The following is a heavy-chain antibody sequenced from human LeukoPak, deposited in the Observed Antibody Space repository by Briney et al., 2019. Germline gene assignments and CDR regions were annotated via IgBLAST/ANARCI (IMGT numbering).Heavy chain of an antibody. CDR1: GGSFSGYY. CDR3: AIGRNYYYGMDV. V-gene: IGHV4-34*01. J-gene: IGHJ6*02. CDR2: INHSGST. Sequence: SETLSLTCAVYGGSFSGYYWSWIRQPPGKGLEWIGEINHSGSTNYNPSLKSRVTIAVDTSKNQFSLKLSSVTAADTAVYYCAIGRNYYYGMDVWGQGTTVTVSS.